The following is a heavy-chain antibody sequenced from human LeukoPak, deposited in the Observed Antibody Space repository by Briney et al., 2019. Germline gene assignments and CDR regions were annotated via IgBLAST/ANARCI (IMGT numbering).Heavy chain of an antibody. D-gene: IGHD2-2*01. CDR3: ARISGTSNYYYYGMDV. J-gene: IGHJ6*02. CDR1: GGIFSSYA. V-gene: IGHV1-69*04. CDR2: IILILGIA. Sequence: SVKVSCKASGGIFSSYAISWVRQAPGQGLEWMGRIILILGIANYAQKFQGRVTITADKSTSTAYMELSSLRSEDTAVYYCARISGTSNYYYYGMDVWGQGTTVTVSS.